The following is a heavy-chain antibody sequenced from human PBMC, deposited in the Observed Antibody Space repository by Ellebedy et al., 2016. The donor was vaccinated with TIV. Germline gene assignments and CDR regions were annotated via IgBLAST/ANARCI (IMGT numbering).Heavy chain of an antibody. D-gene: IGHD1-26*01. CDR1: GYSFTSYW. Sequence: PGGSLRLSCEGSGYSFTSYWIGWVRQMHGKGLEWMGIIYPDDSDTRYSPSFQGQVTMSADKSISTAYLQWSSLKASDTAMYYCAVYNSGAAYFDPWGQGTLVTVSS. V-gene: IGHV5-51*01. J-gene: IGHJ4*02. CDR3: AVYNSGAAYFDP. CDR2: IYPDDSDT.